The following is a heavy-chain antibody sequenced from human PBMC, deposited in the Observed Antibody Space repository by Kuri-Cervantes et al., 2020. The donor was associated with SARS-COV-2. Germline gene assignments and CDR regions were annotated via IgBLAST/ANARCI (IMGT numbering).Heavy chain of an antibody. D-gene: IGHD3-10*01. CDR3: ARVWFGEFDWFDP. CDR1: GGSISSGGYY. J-gene: IGHJ5*02. V-gene: IGHV4-31*03. Sequence: SEPLSLTCPVSGGSISSGGYYWSWIRQHPGKGLEWLGYIYYSGSTYYNPSLKSRVTISVDTSKNQFSLKLSSVTAADTAVYYCARVWFGEFDWFDPWDQGTLVTVSS. CDR2: IYYSGST.